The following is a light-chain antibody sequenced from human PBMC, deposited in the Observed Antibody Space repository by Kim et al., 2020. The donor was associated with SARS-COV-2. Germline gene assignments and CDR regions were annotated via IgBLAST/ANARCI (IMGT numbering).Light chain of an antibody. CDR2: AAS. Sequence: DIQLTQSPSSVSASVGDRVTIPCRASQGISSWLAWYQQKTGKAPKLLLYAASSLQSGVPSRFIGGGSGTDFTLIISSMQPEDFATYYCPQANSFPYTFGQGTKLEI. CDR3: PQANSFPYT. J-gene: IGKJ2*01. CDR1: QGISSW. V-gene: IGKV1-12*02.